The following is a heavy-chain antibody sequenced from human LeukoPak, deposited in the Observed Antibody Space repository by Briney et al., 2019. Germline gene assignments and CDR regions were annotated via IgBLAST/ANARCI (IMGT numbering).Heavy chain of an antibody. V-gene: IGHV3-74*01. CDR2: INSDGSSP. J-gene: IGHJ2*01. CDR1: GFTFSTYW. D-gene: IGHD5-12*01. Sequence: GGSLRLSCAASGFTFSTYWMHWVRQAPGKGLVWVSCINSDGSSPSYADSVKGRFTISRDNAKNTVYLQMNSPRAEDTAVYYCARGGGGYSWYFDLWGRGTLVTVSS. CDR3: ARGGGGYSWYFDL.